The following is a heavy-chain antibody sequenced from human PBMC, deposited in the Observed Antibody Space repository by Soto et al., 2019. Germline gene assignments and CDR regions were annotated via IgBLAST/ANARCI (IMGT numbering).Heavy chain of an antibody. CDR2: ISAYNGNT. J-gene: IGHJ6*02. CDR1: GYTFTSYG. Sequence: QVQLVQSGAEVKQPGASVKVSCKAPGYTFTSYGISWVRQAPGQGLEWMGWISAYNGNTNYAQKLQGRVTMTTDTATSTAYMELRSGRSDDAAVYYCARALQGPGELWFGRTHYGMAVWGQGTTVPVSS. V-gene: IGHV1-18*01. CDR3: ARALQGPGELWFGRTHYGMAV. D-gene: IGHD3-16*02.